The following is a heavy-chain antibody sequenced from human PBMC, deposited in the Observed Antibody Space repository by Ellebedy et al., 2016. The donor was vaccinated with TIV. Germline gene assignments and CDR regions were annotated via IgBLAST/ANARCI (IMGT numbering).Heavy chain of an antibody. J-gene: IGHJ6*02. CDR2: LNSGGAT. Sequence: GESLKISCTVSGFNVSTNYMTWVRQAPGRGLEWVSILNSGGATDCADSVKGRFIISRDDVKNTLHLQMFRLRAEDTAVYYCARDLGYSYGYYGMDVWGQGTTVTVAS. V-gene: IGHV3-66*01. CDR1: GFNVSTNY. D-gene: IGHD5-18*01. CDR3: ARDLGYSYGYYGMDV.